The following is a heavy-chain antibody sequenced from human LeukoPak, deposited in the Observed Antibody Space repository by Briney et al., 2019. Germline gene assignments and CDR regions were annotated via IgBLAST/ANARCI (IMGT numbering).Heavy chain of an antibody. V-gene: IGHV3-21*01. CDR1: GFTFSSYS. D-gene: IGHD3-16*01. CDR2: ISNSSSYI. Sequence: GGSLRLSCAASGFTFSSYSMNWVRQAPGKGLEWVSSISNSSSYIYYADSVKGRFTISRDNAKNSLYLQMNSLRAEDTAVYYCARVGAEDAFDIWGQGTMVTVSS. J-gene: IGHJ3*02. CDR3: ARVGAEDAFDI.